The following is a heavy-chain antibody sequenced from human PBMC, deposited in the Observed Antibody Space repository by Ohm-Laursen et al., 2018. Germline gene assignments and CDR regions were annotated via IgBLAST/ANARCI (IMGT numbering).Heavy chain of an antibody. D-gene: IGHD3-10*01. Sequence: SSLRLSCAASGFTFDDYAMHWVRQAPGKGLEWVSGISWNSGSIGYADSVKGRFTISRDNAKNSLYLQMNSLRAEDTALYYCAKERVPYYYGSRRSIQSSFDYWGQGTLVTVSS. CDR2: ISWNSGSI. CDR1: GFTFDDYA. V-gene: IGHV3-9*01. CDR3: AKERVPYYYGSRRSIQSSFDY. J-gene: IGHJ4*02.